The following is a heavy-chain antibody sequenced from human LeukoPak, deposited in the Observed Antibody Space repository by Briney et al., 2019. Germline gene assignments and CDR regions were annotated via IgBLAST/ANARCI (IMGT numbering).Heavy chain of an antibody. CDR2: ISAYNGDT. CDR3: ARDERDQGRCNDNGYKCTSLDV. V-gene: IGHV1-18*01. D-gene: IGHD5-24*01. CDR1: GYTFTYYG. Sequence: GASVKVSCKASGYTFTYYGITWVRQAPGQGLDWMGWISAYNGDTNYAQKVQGRVTMTTETSTSTAYMELRSLGSDDTAVYYCARDERDQGRCNDNGYKCTSLDVWGQGTTVTVSS. J-gene: IGHJ6*02.